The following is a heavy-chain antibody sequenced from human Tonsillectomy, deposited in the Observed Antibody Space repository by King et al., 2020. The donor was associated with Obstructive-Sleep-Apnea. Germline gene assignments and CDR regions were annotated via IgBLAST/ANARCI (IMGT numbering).Heavy chain of an antibody. J-gene: IGHJ3*01. Sequence: VQLVESGGGLVQPGGSLRLSCAASGFTVSSNYMSWGRQAPGKGLEWVSVIYSGGSTYYADSVNGRFTISRHNSENTLYLQMNSLRPEDTAVYYCAIDHPHTSGSSWYGGDAFDVWGQGTWVSVSS. V-gene: IGHV3-53*04. CDR1: GFTVSSNY. D-gene: IGHD6-13*01. CDR2: IYSGGST. CDR3: AIDHPHTSGSSWYGGDAFDV.